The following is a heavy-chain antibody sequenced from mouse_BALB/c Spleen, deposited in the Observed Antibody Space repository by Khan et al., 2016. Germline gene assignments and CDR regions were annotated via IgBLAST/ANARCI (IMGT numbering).Heavy chain of an antibody. CDR2: INYNGGT. J-gene: IGHJ2*01. D-gene: IGHD1-1*01. V-gene: IGHV3-1*02. CDR1: GYSITSGYS. CDR3: ARDYYGSSFFDY. Sequence: EVQLQESGPDLVKPSQSLSLTCTVTGYSITSGYSWHWIRQLPGNKLKWMGYINYNGGTNYNPSLKSRISITRDTSKNQFFLQLNSVTTDDTATYYCARDYYGSSFFDYWVQGTTLIVSS.